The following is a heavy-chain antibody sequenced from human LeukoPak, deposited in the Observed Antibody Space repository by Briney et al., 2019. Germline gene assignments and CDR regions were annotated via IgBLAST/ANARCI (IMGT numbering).Heavy chain of an antibody. CDR3: ARARRDSSGYYWDY. CDR2: INAGNGNT. Sequence: ASVKVSCKASGYTFTSYAMHWVRQAPGQRLEGMGWINAGNGNTKYSQEFQGRVTITRDTSASTAYMELSSLRSEDMAVYYCARARRDSSGYYWDYWGQGTLVTVSS. CDR1: GYTFTSYA. V-gene: IGHV1-3*03. J-gene: IGHJ4*02. D-gene: IGHD3-22*01.